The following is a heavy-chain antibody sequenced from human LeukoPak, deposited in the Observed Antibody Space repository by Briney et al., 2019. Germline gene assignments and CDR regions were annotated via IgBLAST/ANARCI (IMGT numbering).Heavy chain of an antibody. CDR2: ISYDGSNK. J-gene: IGHJ4*02. CDR1: GFTYTKHA. CDR3: ARDKYYYDSSGGGYYFDY. V-gene: IGHV3-30*04. D-gene: IGHD3-22*01. Sequence: GGSLRLSCAASGFTYTKHAMHWVRQAPGKGLEWVAVISYDGSNKKYADSVKGRFTISRDNSKNTLYLQMNSLRAEDTAVYYCARDKYYYDSSGGGYYFDYWGQGTLVTVSS.